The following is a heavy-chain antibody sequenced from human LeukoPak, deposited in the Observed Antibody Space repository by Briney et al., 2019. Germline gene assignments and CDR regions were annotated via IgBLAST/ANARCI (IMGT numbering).Heavy chain of an antibody. CDR2: INPNSGGT. D-gene: IGHD2-2*02. V-gene: IGHV1-2*02. Sequence: ASVKVSCTASGYTFTGYYMHWVRQAPGQGLEWMGWINPNSGGTNYAQKFQGRVTMTRDTSISTAYMELSRLRSDDTAVYYCARVLIVVVPAAILNYWGQGTLVTVSS. CDR1: GYTFTGYY. J-gene: IGHJ4*02. CDR3: ARVLIVVVPAAILNY.